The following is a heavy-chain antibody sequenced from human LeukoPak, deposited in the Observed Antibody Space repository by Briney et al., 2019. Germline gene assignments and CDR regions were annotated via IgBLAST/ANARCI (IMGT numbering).Heavy chain of an antibody. V-gene: IGHV4-30-4*01. CDR2: IYYSGST. Sequence: SETLSLTCTVSGGSISSGDYYWSWIREPPGKGLEWSGYIYYSGSTYYNPSLKSRVTISVDTSKNQFSLKLSSVTAADTAVYYCARDDYGGNVGYYYYGMDVWGQGTTVTVSS. CDR3: ARDDYGGNVGYYYYGMDV. D-gene: IGHD4-23*01. J-gene: IGHJ6*02. CDR1: GGSISSGDYY.